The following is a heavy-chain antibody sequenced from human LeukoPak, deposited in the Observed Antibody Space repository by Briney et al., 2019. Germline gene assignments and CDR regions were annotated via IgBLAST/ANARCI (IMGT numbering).Heavy chain of an antibody. D-gene: IGHD3-10*01. J-gene: IGHJ6*04. CDR3: ARVPVRGVQYYYYGMDV. CDR1: GGSFSGYY. CDR2: INHSGST. V-gene: IGHV4-34*01. Sequence: PSETLSLTCAVYGGSFSGYYWSWIRQPPGKGLEWIGEINHSGSTNYNPSLKSRVTISVDTSKNQFSLKLSPVTAADTAVYYCARVPVRGVQYYYYGMDVWGKGTTVTVSS.